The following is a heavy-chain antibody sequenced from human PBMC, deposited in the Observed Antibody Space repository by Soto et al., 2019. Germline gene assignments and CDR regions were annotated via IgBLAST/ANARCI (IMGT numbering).Heavy chain of an antibody. Sequence: GGSLRLSCAASGFTISNYGMHWVRQAPGKGLEWVAVISYDGSNKYFADSVKGRFTISRDISKNTLYLQMNSLRAEDTAVYYCAKAQSTGYAFDYWGQETLVTVSS. CDR2: ISYDGSNK. D-gene: IGHD3-22*01. J-gene: IGHJ4*02. CDR1: GFTISNYG. V-gene: IGHV3-30*18. CDR3: AKAQSTGYAFDY.